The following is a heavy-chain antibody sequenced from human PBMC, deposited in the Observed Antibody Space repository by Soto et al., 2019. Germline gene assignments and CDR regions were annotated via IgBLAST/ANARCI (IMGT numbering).Heavy chain of an antibody. D-gene: IGHD3-9*01. V-gene: IGHV4-59*01. CDR3: ARGPQLRYFENWFDP. CDR2: IYYSGST. J-gene: IGHJ5*02. Sequence: SETLSLTCTVSGGSISSYHWSWIRQPPGKGLEWIGYIYYSGSTNYNPSLKSRVTISVDTSKNQFSLKLSSVTAADTAVYYCARGPQLRYFENWFDPWGQGTLVTVSS. CDR1: GGSISSYH.